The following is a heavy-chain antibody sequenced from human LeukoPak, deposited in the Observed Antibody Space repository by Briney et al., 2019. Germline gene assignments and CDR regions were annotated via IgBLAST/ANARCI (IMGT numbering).Heavy chain of an antibody. Sequence: GGSLRLSCAAAGFTFSDYYMSWIRQAPGRGLEWVSSISSSSSYIYYADSVKGRFTISRDNAKNSLYLQMNSLRAEDTPVYFCAREIYYGDYPSGDAFDNWGQGTMVTVSS. CDR3: AREIYYGDYPSGDAFDN. CDR1: GFTFSDYY. V-gene: IGHV3-11*06. D-gene: IGHD4-17*01. CDR2: ISSSSSYI. J-gene: IGHJ3*02.